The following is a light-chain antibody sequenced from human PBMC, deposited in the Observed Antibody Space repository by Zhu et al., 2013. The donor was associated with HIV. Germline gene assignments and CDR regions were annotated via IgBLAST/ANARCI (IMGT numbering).Light chain of an antibody. J-gene: IGLJ2*01. CDR3: QSYDSSLSGSV. CDR2: GNT. Sequence: QSVLTQPPSVSGAPGQRVTISCTGSSSNIGAGYSVHWYQQLPGTPPKLLISGNTNRPSRVPDRFSGSKSGTSASLAITGLQAGDEADYYCQSYDSSLSGSVFGGGTKLTVL. V-gene: IGLV1-40*01. CDR1: SSNIGAGYS.